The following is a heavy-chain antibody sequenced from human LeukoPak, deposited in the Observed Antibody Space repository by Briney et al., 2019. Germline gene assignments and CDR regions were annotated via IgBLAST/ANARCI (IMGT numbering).Heavy chain of an antibody. Sequence: PGGSLRLSCAASGFTFSSYGMHWVRQAPGKGLEWVAVISYDGSNKYYADSAKGRFTISRDNSKNTLYLQMNSLRAEDTAVYYCAKDRSVIYYYYYYGMDVWGQGTTVTVSS. D-gene: IGHD4-11*01. V-gene: IGHV3-30*18. CDR1: GFTFSSYG. J-gene: IGHJ6*02. CDR2: ISYDGSNK. CDR3: AKDRSVIYYYYYYGMDV.